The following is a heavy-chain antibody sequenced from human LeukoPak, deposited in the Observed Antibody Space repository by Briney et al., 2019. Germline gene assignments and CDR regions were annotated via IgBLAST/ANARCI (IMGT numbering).Heavy chain of an antibody. Sequence: SETLSLTCAVYGGSFSGYYWSWIRQPPGKGLEWIGEINHSGSTNYNPSLKSQVTISVDTSKNQFSLKLSSVTAADTAVYYCARGNYDFWSGYPLDYWGQGTLVTVSS. V-gene: IGHV4-34*01. D-gene: IGHD3-3*01. J-gene: IGHJ4*02. CDR3: ARGNYDFWSGYPLDY. CDR1: GGSFSGYY. CDR2: INHSGST.